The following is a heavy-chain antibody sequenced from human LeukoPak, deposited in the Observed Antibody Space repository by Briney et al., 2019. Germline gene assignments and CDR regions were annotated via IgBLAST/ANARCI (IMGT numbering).Heavy chain of an antibody. CDR2: ISSSSSYI. D-gene: IGHD3-3*01. J-gene: IGHJ5*02. V-gene: IGHV3-21*01. CDR1: GFTFSSYS. CDR3: ARGGNLRFLEWLPPWWFDP. Sequence: GGSLRLSCAASGFTFSSYSMNWVRQAPGKGLEWVSSISSSSSYIYYADSVKGRFTISRDNAKNSLYLQMNSLRAEDTAVYYCARGGNLRFLEWLPPWWFDPWGQGTLVTVSP.